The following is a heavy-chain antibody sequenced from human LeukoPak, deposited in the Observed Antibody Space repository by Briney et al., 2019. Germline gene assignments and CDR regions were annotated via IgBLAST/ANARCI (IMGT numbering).Heavy chain of an antibody. CDR1: GYTFTGYY. V-gene: IGHV1-2*02. CDR3: ARDSRSYYDILTGYYNLFDY. CDR2: INPNSGGT. D-gene: IGHD3-9*01. J-gene: IGHJ4*02. Sequence: ASVKVSCKASGYTFTGYYMHWVRQAPGQGLEWMGWINPNSGGTNYAQKFQGRVTLTRDTSISTVYMELSRLRSEDTAVYYCARDSRSYYDILTGYYNLFDYWGQGTLVTVSS.